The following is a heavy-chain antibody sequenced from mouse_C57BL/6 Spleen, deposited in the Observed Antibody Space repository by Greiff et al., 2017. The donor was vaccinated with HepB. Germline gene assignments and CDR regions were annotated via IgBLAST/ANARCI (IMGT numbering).Heavy chain of an antibody. CDR3: ARLDGGACFAY. CDR2: INPYNGGT. J-gene: IGHJ3*01. Sequence: VQLQQSGPVLVKPGASVKMSCKASGYTFPDYYMNWVKQSHGKSLAWIGVINPYNGGTSYNQKFKGKATLTVDKSSSTTSMEINSLTSEDSAIYYCARLDGGACFAYWGQMTLVTVSA. D-gene: IGHD2-3*01. CDR1: GYTFPDYY. V-gene: IGHV1-19*01.